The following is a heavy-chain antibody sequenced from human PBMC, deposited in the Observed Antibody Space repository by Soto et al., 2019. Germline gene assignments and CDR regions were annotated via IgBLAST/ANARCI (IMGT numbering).Heavy chain of an antibody. V-gene: IGHV1-18*01. CDR1: GYTFTSYG. CDR2: ISAYNGNT. CDR3: AKLLGPTYPSYVWGSYLDPYDTDVFDF. Sequence: ASVKVSCKASGYTFTSYGISWVRQAPGQGLEWMGWISAYNGNTNYAQKLQGRVTMTTDTSTSTAYMELRSLRSDDTAVYYCAKLLGPTYPSYVWGSYLDPYDTDVFDFWGQGTMVTVSS. D-gene: IGHD3-16*02. J-gene: IGHJ3*01.